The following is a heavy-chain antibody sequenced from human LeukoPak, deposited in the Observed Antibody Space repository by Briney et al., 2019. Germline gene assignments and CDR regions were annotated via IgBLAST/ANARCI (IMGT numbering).Heavy chain of an antibody. V-gene: IGHV1-69*06. D-gene: IGHD6-13*01. J-gene: IGHJ6*03. CDR3: AKWVGIAAIYYYYMDV. CDR2: IIPIFGTA. Sequence: SVKVSCKASGGTFSSYAISWVRQAPGQGLEWMGGIIPIFGTANYAQKFQGRVTITADKSTSTAYMELSSLRSEDTAVYYCAKWVGIAAIYYYYMDVWGKGTTVTVSS. CDR1: GGTFSSYA.